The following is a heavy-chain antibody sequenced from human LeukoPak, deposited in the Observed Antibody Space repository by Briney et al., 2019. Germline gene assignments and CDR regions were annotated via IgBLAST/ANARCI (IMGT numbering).Heavy chain of an antibody. D-gene: IGHD2-2*01. V-gene: IGHV4-59*01. CDR1: GGSISSYY. CDR2: IYYSGST. J-gene: IGHJ6*04. Sequence: SETLSLTCTVSGGSISSYYWSWIQQPPGKGLEWIGYIYYSGSTNYNPSLKSRVTISVDTSKNQFSLKLSSVTAADTAVYYCARDRVVPAAMTYYYYGMDVWGKGTTVTVSS. CDR3: ARDRVVPAAMTYYYYGMDV.